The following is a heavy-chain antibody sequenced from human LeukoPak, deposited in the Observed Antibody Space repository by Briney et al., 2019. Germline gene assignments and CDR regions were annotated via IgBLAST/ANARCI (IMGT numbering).Heavy chain of an antibody. CDR1: GYTFTSDD. V-gene: IGHV1-8*01. CDR3: ARGLRYSSSWYGLHYYYYYYMDV. J-gene: IGHJ6*03. CDR2: MNPNSGNT. Sequence: VASVKVSCKASGYTFTSDDINWVRQATGQGLEWMGWMNPNSGNTGYAQKFQGRATLPRNTSISTDYMELRSLRSEDTAVYYCARGLRYSSSWYGLHYYYYYYMDVWGKGTTVTVSS. D-gene: IGHD6-13*01.